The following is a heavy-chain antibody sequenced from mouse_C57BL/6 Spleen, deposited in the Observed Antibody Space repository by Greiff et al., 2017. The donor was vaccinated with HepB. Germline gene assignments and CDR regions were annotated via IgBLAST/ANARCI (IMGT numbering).Heavy chain of an antibody. J-gene: IGHJ2*01. D-gene: IGHD1-3*01. CDR2: INTNNGGT. Sequence: EVQLQQSGPELVKPGASVKIPRKASGYTFTDYNMDWVKQSHGKSLEWIGDINTNNGGTIYNQKFKGKATMTVDKSSSTAYMELRSLTSEDTAVYYCARRAYWGNNCGLDYWGQGTTLTVSS. V-gene: IGHV1-18*01. CDR1: GYTFTDYN. CDR3: ARRAYWGNNCGLDY.